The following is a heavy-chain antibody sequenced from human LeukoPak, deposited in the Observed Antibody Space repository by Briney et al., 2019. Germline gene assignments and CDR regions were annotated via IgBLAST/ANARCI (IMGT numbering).Heavy chain of an antibody. CDR1: GFNFGNHW. J-gene: IGHJ5*02. CDR2: IKEDGTLA. CDR3: ARDRRGSYYQPTWFDP. D-gene: IGHD1-26*01. V-gene: IGHV3-7*03. Sequence: GGSLRLSCAASGFNFGNHWMDWVRQAPGQGLEWVANIKEDGTLAYCADSVRGRFSISRDNTRNSLFLQMNSLRAEDTAVYYCARDRRGSYYQPTWFDPWGQGTLVTVSS.